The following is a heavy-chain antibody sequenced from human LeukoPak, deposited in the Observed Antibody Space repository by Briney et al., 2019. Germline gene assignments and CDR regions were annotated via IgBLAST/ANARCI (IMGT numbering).Heavy chain of an antibody. Sequence: PGGSLRLSCAASGFTFSSYAMSWVRQAPGKGLEWVSAISGSGGSTYYADSVKGRFTISGDNSKNTLYLQMNSLRAEDTAVYYCAKDRYRPMDAFDIWGQGTMVTVSS. CDR3: AKDRYRPMDAFDI. J-gene: IGHJ3*02. CDR1: GFTFSSYA. D-gene: IGHD1-1*01. V-gene: IGHV3-23*01. CDR2: ISGSGGST.